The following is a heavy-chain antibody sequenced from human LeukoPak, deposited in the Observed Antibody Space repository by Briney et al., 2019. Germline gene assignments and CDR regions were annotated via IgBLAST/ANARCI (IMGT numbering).Heavy chain of an antibody. CDR3: ARDFGYF. V-gene: IGHV3-48*03. CDR2: ISSSGSII. CDR1: GFTFSNYK. D-gene: IGHD3-10*01. J-gene: IGHJ4*02. Sequence: PGGSLRLSCAASGFTFSNYKMNWVRQAPGKGLEWVSYISSSGSIIYYSDSVKGRFTISRDNAENLLYLQMNSLRAEDTAVYYCARDFGYFWGQGTLVTVSS.